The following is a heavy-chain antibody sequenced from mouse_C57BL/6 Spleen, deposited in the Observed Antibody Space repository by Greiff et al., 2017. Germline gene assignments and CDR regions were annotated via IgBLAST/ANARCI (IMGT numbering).Heavy chain of an antibody. CDR1: GYTFTSYW. V-gene: IGHV1-69*01. J-gene: IGHJ2*01. CDR2: IDPSDSYT. D-gene: IGHD1-1*01. Sequence: VKLQQPGAELVMPGASVKLSCKASGYTFTSYWMHWVKQRPGQGLEWIGEIDPSDSYTNYNQKFKGKSTLTVDKSSSTAYMQLSSLTSEDSAVYYCARLTTVVATRYFDYWGQGTTLTVSS. CDR3: ARLTTVVATRYFDY.